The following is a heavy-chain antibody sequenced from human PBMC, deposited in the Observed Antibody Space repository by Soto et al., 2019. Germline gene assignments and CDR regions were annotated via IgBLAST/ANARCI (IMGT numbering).Heavy chain of an antibody. CDR1: GGSISSYY. V-gene: IGHV4-59*08. J-gene: IGHJ4*02. Sequence: QVQLQESGPGLVKPSETLSLTCTVSGGSISSYYWSWIRQPPGKGLEWIGYIYYSGSTNYNPSLKRRVPRSVDTSKDQLSLKLSSVTAADTAVYYCARRYGYYFDYWGQGTLVTVSS. D-gene: IGHD4-17*01. CDR3: ARRYGYYFDY. CDR2: IYYSGST.